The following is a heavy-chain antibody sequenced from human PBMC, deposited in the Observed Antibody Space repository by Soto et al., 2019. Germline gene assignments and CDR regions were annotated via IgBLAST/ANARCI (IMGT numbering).Heavy chain of an antibody. CDR2: INHSGST. CDR3: ARYHPLLLWFGESHRDYGIGV. J-gene: IGHJ6*02. CDR1: GGSFSGYY. D-gene: IGHD3-10*01. Sequence: SETLSLTCAVYGGSFSGYYWSWIRQPPGKGLEWIGEINHSGSTNYNPSLKSRVTISVDTSKNQFSLKLSSVTAADTAVYYCARYHPLLLWFGESHRDYGIGVWGQGTTVTVSS. V-gene: IGHV4-34*01.